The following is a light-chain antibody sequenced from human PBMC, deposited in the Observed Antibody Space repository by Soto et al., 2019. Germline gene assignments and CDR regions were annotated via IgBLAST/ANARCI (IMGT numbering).Light chain of an antibody. Sequence: DIQLTQSPSFLSASVGDRVTITCRASQGIISYLAWYQQIPGKAPKLLIYAASTLQSGVPSRFSGGGSGTEFTLTISSLQPEDFATYYCQQLNSYPYTFGQGTKLEIK. V-gene: IGKV1-9*01. CDR1: QGIISY. CDR3: QQLNSYPYT. J-gene: IGKJ2*01. CDR2: AAS.